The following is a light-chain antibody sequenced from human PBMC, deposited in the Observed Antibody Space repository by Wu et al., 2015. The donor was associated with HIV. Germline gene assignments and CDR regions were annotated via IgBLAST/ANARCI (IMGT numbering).Light chain of an antibody. V-gene: IGKV3-15*01. CDR3: QQYNNWPRT. Sequence: EVVMTQSPATLSVSPGERVTLSCRASESVTRSVVWYQQKPGQAPRLLIYAVSTRAIGIPAKFSGSESGTEFTLSISSLQSEDFAVYYCQQYNNWPRTFGQGTRVEIK. CDR1: ESVTRS. J-gene: IGKJ1*01. CDR2: AVS.